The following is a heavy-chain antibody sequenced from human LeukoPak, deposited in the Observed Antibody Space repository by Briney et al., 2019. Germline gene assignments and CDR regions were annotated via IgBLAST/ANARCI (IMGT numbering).Heavy chain of an antibody. D-gene: IGHD6-13*01. CDR2: MNPNNGNT. CDR1: GYTFTSYD. Sequence: GASVKVSCKASGYTFTSYDINWVRQATGQGFEWMGWMNPNNGNTGYAQKFQGRVTMTRSTSISTAYMELSSLRSEDTAVYYCARLASSSWPLYYYYGMDVWGQGTTVTVSS. V-gene: IGHV1-8*01. CDR3: ARLASSSWPLYYYYGMDV. J-gene: IGHJ6*02.